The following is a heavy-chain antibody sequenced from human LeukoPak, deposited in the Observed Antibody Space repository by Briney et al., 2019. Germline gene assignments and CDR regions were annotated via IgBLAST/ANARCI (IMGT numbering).Heavy chain of an antibody. J-gene: IGHJ3*02. Sequence: GESLKISCKGSGYSFTSYWIGWVRQMPGKGLEWMGIIYPGDSDTRYSPSFQGQVTISADESISTAYLQWSSLKASDTAMYYCARPTYGYSGYEGAFDIWGQGTMVTVSS. D-gene: IGHD5-12*01. CDR2: IYPGDSDT. CDR3: ARPTYGYSGYEGAFDI. CDR1: GYSFTSYW. V-gene: IGHV5-51*01.